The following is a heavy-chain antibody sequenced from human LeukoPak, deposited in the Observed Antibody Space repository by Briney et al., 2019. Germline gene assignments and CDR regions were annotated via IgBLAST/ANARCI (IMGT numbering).Heavy chain of an antibody. CDR3: ARGRVEYSSSSIWNGNPSYFDY. CDR2: IYYSGST. J-gene: IGHJ4*02. D-gene: IGHD6-6*01. CDR1: GGSISSSSYY. V-gene: IGHV4-39*07. Sequence: SETLSLTCTVSGGSISSSSYYWGWIRQPPGKGLEWIGSIYYSGSTYYNPSLKSRVTISVDTSKNQFSLKLSSVTAADTAVYYCARGRVEYSSSSIWNGNPSYFDYWGQGTLVTVSS.